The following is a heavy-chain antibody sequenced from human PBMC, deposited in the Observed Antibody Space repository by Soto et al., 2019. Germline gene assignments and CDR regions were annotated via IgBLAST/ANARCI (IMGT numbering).Heavy chain of an antibody. CDR2: IRAYNIDT. Sequence: WASVKVSCKSSGYRFETYAMSWVRQAPGQGLEWMGWIRAYNIDTYYTQKFQDRVTMTTDTSTGTAYMELRSLRSDDTAVYYCARGHGVIIGAMDVWGQGTTVTVSS. D-gene: IGHD3-3*01. J-gene: IGHJ6*02. CDR3: ARGHGVIIGAMDV. CDR1: GYRFETYA. V-gene: IGHV1-18*01.